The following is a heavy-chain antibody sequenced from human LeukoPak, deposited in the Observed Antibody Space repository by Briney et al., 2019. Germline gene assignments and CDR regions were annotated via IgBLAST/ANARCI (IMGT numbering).Heavy chain of an antibody. D-gene: IGHD6-13*01. CDR2: INPSGGST. J-gene: IGHJ6*02. Sequence: GASVKVSCKASGYTFTSYYMHWVRQAPGQGLEWMGIINPSGGSTSYAQKFQGRVTITADESTSTAYMELSSLRSEDTAVYYCARHRTYSSSWYYYYYGMDVWGQGTTVTVSS. V-gene: IGHV1-46*01. CDR3: ARHRTYSSSWYYYYYGMDV. CDR1: GYTFTSYY.